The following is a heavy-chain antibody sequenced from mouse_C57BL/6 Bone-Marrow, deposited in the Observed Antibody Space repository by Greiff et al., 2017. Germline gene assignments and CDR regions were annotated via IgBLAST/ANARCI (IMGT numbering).Heavy chain of an antibody. Sequence: DVKLVESGPGLVKPSQSLSLTCSVTGYSITSGYYWNWIRQFPGNKLEWMGYISYDGSNNYNPSLKNRISITRDTSKNQFFLKLNSVTTEDTATYYCAGDGYYPFDYWGQGTTLTVSS. CDR2: ISYDGSN. D-gene: IGHD2-3*01. CDR3: AGDGYYPFDY. CDR1: GYSITSGYY. J-gene: IGHJ2*01. V-gene: IGHV3-6*01.